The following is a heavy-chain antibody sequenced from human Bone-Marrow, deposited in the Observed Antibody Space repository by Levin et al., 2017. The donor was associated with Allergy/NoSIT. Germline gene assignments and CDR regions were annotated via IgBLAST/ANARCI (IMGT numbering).Heavy chain of an antibody. CDR3: ARVALPRYCTSTSCSDTGYYFDY. CDR2: IGTAADS. D-gene: IGHD2-2*01. CDR1: GFTFSSYD. Sequence: GESLKISCAASGFTFSSYDMHWVRQATGRGLEWVSAIGTAADSYYSGSVKGRFTVSRDNAKNSFYLQMNSLRAGDTAVYYCARVALPRYCTSTSCSDTGYYFDYWGQGTLVTVSS. V-gene: IGHV3-13*04. J-gene: IGHJ4*02.